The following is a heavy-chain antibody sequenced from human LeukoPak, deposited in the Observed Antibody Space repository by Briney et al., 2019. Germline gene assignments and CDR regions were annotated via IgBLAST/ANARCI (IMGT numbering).Heavy chain of an antibody. CDR1: GFTFSSYW. CDR3: AKGPWVVNRTPPPDY. Sequence: GGSLRLSCAASGFTFSSYWMHWVRQAPGKGLVWVSRISPDGSSVIYADSVKGRFTISRDNSKNTLYLQMNSLRAEDTAVYYCAKGPWVVNRTPPPDYWGQGTLVTVSS. CDR2: ISPDGSSV. V-gene: IGHV3-74*01. J-gene: IGHJ4*02. D-gene: IGHD1-14*01.